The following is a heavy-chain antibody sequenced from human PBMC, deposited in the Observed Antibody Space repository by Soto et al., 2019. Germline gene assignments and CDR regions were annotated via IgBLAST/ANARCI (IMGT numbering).Heavy chain of an antibody. CDR3: ARRTVDTAMVLNYYYGMDV. J-gene: IGHJ6*02. D-gene: IGHD5-18*01. Sequence: PGESLKISCKGSGYSFTSYCISWVRQMPGKGLEWMGRIDPSDSYTNYSPSFQGHVTISADKSISTAYLQWSSLKASDTTMYYCARRTVDTAMVLNYYYGMDVWGQGTTVTVSS. CDR1: GYSFTSYC. CDR2: IDPSDSYT. V-gene: IGHV5-10-1*01.